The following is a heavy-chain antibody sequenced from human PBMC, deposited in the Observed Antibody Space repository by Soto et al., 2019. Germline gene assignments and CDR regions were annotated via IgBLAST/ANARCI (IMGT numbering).Heavy chain of an antibody. CDR1: GFTFSSYD. D-gene: IGHD3-10*01. Sequence: EVQLVESGGGLVQPGGSLRLSCAASGFTFSSYDMHWVRQATGKGLXWVSAIGTAGDTYYPGSVKGRFTISRENAKNSLYLQMNSLRAGDTAVYYCARVGGGGFGELSSWYFDLWGRGTLVTVSS. CDR3: ARVGGGGFGELSSWYFDL. V-gene: IGHV3-13*01. CDR2: IGTAGDT. J-gene: IGHJ2*01.